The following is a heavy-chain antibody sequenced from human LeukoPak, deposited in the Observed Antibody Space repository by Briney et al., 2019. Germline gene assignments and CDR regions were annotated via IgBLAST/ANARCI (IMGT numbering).Heavy chain of an antibody. V-gene: IGHV3-30*02. J-gene: IGHJ6*02. Sequence: PGGSLRLSCAASGFTFSSYGMHWVRQAPGKGLEWVAVIWYDGSNKYYADSVKGRFTISRDNSKNTLYLQMNSLRAEDTAVYYCAKDRRRVTMIVVVNNYYYGMDVWGQGTTVTVSS. CDR2: IWYDGSNK. CDR3: AKDRRRVTMIVVVNNYYYGMDV. CDR1: GFTFSSYG. D-gene: IGHD3-22*01.